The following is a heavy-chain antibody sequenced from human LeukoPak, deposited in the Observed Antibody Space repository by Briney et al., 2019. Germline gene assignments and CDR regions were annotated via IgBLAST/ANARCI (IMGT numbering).Heavy chain of an antibody. J-gene: IGHJ4*02. D-gene: IGHD3-22*01. CDR3: ARGPHYHHSTGHFSY. V-gene: IGHV3-33*01. Sequence: GGSLRLPCAASGFTFSTYAMDWVRQAPGKGLEWVAVIWYDGSNKNYADSVKGRFTISRDNSKNTMYLQMNSLRAEDTAVYYCARGPHYHHSTGHFSYWGQGTLVTVSS. CDR1: GFTFSTYA. CDR2: IWYDGSNK.